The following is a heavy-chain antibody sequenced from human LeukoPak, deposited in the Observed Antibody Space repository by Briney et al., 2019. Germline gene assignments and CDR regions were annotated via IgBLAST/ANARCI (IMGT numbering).Heavy chain of an antibody. CDR1: GYTFTSYD. V-gene: IGHV1-8*03. Sequence: ASVKVSCKASGYTFTSYDINWVRQATGQGLEWMGWMNPNSGNTGYAQKFQERVTITRDMSTSTAYMELSSLRSEDTAVYYCAASIAAGHAFDIWGQGTMVTVSS. CDR2: MNPNSGNT. CDR3: AASIAAGHAFDI. D-gene: IGHD6-6*01. J-gene: IGHJ3*02.